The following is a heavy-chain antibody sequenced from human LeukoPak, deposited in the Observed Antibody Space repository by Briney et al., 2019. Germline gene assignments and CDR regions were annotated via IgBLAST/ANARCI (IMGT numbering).Heavy chain of an antibody. J-gene: IGHJ3*02. Sequence: GSSVKVSCKASGGTFSSYAISWVRQAPGQGLEWMGGIIPIFGTANYAQKFQGRVTITRNTSISTAYMELSSLRSEDTAVYYCASGSGSYFLEAFDIWDQGTMVTVSS. CDR3: ASGSGSYFLEAFDI. D-gene: IGHD1-26*01. CDR2: IIPIFGTA. CDR1: GGTFSSYA. V-gene: IGHV1-69*05.